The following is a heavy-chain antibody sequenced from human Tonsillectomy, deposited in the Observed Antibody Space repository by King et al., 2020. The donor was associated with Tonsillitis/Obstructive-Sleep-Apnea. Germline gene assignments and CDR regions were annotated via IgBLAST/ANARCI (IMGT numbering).Heavy chain of an antibody. CDR1: GFSLSNARMG. D-gene: IGHD3-9*01. CDR2: IFSNDEK. V-gene: IGHV2-26*01. Sequence: TLKESGPVLVKPTETLTLTCTVSGFSLSNARMGVSWIRQPPGKALEWLAHIFSNDEKTYSTFLKSRVTSSKDTSKSQVVLTMTNMDPVDTATYYCARMPDRGWNYDNLFDYWGQGTLVTVSS. CDR3: ARMPDRGWNYDNLFDY. J-gene: IGHJ4*02.